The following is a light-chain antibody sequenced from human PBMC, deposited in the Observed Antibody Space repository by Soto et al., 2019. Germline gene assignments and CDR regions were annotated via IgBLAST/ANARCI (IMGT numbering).Light chain of an antibody. Sequence: EIVMTQSPATLSVSPGERATLSCRASQSVSSTLAWYQQIPGQAPRLLIYGTSTRATGIPARFSGSGSGTAFTLTISRLQSEDFAFYYCQQYYQWPLTFGGGTKVEVK. V-gene: IGKV3-15*01. CDR3: QQYYQWPLT. CDR1: QSVSST. J-gene: IGKJ4*01. CDR2: GTS.